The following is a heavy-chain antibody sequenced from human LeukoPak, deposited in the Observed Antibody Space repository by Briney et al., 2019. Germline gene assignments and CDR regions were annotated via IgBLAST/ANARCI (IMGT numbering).Heavy chain of an antibody. V-gene: IGHV3-11*01. CDR3: AGLYSSGSYYFDY. Sequence: GGSLRLSCAASGFTFSDYYMSWIRQAPGKGLEWVSYISSSGSTIYYADSVRGRFTISRDNAKNSLYLQMNSLRAGDTAVYYCAGLYSSGSYYFDYWGQGTLVTVSS. D-gene: IGHD6-19*01. J-gene: IGHJ4*02. CDR1: GFTFSDYY. CDR2: ISSSGSTI.